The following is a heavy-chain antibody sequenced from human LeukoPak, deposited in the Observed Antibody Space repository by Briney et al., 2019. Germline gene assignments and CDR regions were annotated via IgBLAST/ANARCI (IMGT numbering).Heavy chain of an antibody. Sequence: ASVKVSCKASGCTFTSYDINWVRQATGQGLEWMGWMNPNSGNTGYAQKFQGRVTMTRNTSISTAYMELSSPRSEDTAVYYCARGGGFWSGYYFHYYYGMDVWGQGTTVTVSS. CDR1: GCTFTSYD. V-gene: IGHV1-8*01. D-gene: IGHD3-3*01. J-gene: IGHJ6*02. CDR2: MNPNSGNT. CDR3: ARGGGFWSGYYFHYYYGMDV.